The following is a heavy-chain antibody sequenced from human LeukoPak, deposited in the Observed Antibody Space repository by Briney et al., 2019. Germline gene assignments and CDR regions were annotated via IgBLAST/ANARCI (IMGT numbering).Heavy chain of an antibody. D-gene: IGHD3-22*01. V-gene: IGHV3-48*01. J-gene: IGHJ4*02. CDR1: GFTFSSYS. CDR2: ISSSSSTI. CDR3: ARAGLYYYDSSGLDY. Sequence: PGGSLRLSGAASGFTFSSYSMNWVRQAPGKGLEWVSYISSSSSTIYYADSVKGRFTISRDNAKNSLYLQMNSLRAEDTAVYYCARAGLYYYDSSGLDYWGQGTLVTVSS.